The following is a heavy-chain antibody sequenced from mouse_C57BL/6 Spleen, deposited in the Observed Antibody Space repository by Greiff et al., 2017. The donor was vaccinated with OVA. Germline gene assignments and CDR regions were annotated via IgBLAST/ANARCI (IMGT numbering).Heavy chain of an antibody. V-gene: IGHV5-4*03. J-gene: IGHJ1*03. CDR3: ARVGTRGYCDV. D-gene: IGHD4-1*01. Sequence: EVMLVESGGGLVKPGGSLKLSCAASGFTFSSYAMSWVRQTPEKRLEWVATISDGGSYTYYPDNVKGRFTISRDNAKNNLYLQMSHLKSEDTAMYYCARVGTRGYCDVWGTGTTVTVSS. CDR1: GFTFSSYA. CDR2: ISDGGSYT.